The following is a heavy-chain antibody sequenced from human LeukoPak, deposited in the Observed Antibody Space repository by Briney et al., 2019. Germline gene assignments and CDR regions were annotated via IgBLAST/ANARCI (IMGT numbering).Heavy chain of an antibody. CDR2: ISGSGGST. D-gene: IGHD3-22*01. CDR3: ANDSPNYYDSSGYPRDSEYFQH. V-gene: IGHV3-23*01. J-gene: IGHJ1*01. CDR1: GFTFSSYA. Sequence: TGGSLRLSCAASGFTFSSYAMSWVRQAPGKGLEWVSAISGSGGSTYYADSVKGRFTISRGNSKNTLYLQMNSLRAEDTAVYYCANDSPNYYDSSGYPRDSEYFQHWGQGTLVTVSS.